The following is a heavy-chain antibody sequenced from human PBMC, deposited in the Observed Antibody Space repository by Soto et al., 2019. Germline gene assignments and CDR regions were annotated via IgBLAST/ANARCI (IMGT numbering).Heavy chain of an antibody. D-gene: IGHD2-21*02. J-gene: IGHJ4*02. CDR3: TTCGGDCYLNY. Sequence: PGGSLRLSCAASGFIFSNAWMNWVRQAPGKGLEWVGRIKSKTIGGTVDYAAPVKGRFTISRDDSGNTLYLQMNSLKTEDTAVYYCTTCGGDCYLNYWGQGTLVTVSS. V-gene: IGHV3-15*01. CDR2: IKSKTIGGTV. CDR1: GFIFSNAW.